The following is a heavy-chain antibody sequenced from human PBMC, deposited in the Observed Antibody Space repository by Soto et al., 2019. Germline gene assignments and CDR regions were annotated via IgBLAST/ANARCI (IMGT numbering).Heavy chain of an antibody. J-gene: IGHJ4*02. V-gene: IGHV3-21*01. CDR2: ISSSSSYI. CDR1: GFTFSSYS. D-gene: IGHD6-13*01. Sequence: GGSLRLSCAASGFTFSSYSMNWVRQAPGKGLEWVSSISSSSSYIYYADSVKGRFTISRDNAKNSLYLQMNSLRAEDTAVYYCARGEQARYSSSWPTDYWGQGTLVTVSS. CDR3: ARGEQARYSSSWPTDY.